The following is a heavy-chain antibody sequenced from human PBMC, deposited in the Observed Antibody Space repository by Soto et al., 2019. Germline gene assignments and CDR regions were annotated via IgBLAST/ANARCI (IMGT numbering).Heavy chain of an antibody. CDR3: ARGRYDDSSGYYCLDY. Sequence: QVQLVESGGGVVQPGRSLRLSCAASGFTFSSYAMHWVRQAPGKGLEWVAVISYDGSNKYYADSVKGRFTISRNNSKNTLYLQMNSLRAEDTAVYYCARGRYDDSSGYYCLDYWGQGTLVTVSS. CDR1: GFTFSSYA. J-gene: IGHJ4*02. CDR2: ISYDGSNK. D-gene: IGHD3-22*01. V-gene: IGHV3-30-3*01.